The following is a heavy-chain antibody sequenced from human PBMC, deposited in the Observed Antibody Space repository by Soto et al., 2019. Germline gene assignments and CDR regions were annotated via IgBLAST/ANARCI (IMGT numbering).Heavy chain of an antibody. CDR3: ATQREYYDSSGYYL. V-gene: IGHV1-24*01. Sequence: YAQKFQGRVTMTEDTSTDTAYMELSSLRSEDTAVYYCATQREYYDSSGYYLWGQGTMVTVSS. J-gene: IGHJ3*01. D-gene: IGHD3-22*01.